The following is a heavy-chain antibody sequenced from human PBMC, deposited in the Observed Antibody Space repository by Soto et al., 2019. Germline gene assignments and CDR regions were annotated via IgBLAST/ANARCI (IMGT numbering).Heavy chain of an antibody. CDR1: GGTFSSYA. Sequence: QVQLVQSGAEVKKPGSSVKVSCKASGGTFSSYAISWVRQAPGQGLEWMGGIIPIFGTANYAQKFQGRVTIEADESTSTAYKELSSLRSEDTGVYYCAGTYCGGDCYSNWFDPWGQGTLVTVSS. D-gene: IGHD2-21*02. CDR2: IIPIFGTA. CDR3: AGTYCGGDCYSNWFDP. J-gene: IGHJ5*02. V-gene: IGHV1-69*12.